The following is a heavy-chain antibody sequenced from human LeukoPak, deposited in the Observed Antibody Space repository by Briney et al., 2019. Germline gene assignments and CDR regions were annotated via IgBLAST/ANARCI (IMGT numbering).Heavy chain of an antibody. J-gene: IGHJ4*01. CDR2: IYYSGST. Sequence: SETLSLTCTVSGGSISSSSYYWGWIRQPPGKGLEWIGSIYYSGSTYYNPSLKSRVTISVDTSKNQFSLKLSSVTAADTAVYYCAREPYCSSTSCYRKYYFDNWGHGTLVTVSS. CDR1: GGSISSSSYY. CDR3: AREPYCSSTSCYRKYYFDN. D-gene: IGHD2-2*02. V-gene: IGHV4-39*07.